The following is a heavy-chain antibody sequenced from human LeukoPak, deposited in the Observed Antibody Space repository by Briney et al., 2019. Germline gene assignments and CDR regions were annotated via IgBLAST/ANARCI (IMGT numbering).Heavy chain of an antibody. Sequence: ASVKVSCKASGYTFTSYYMHWVRQAPGQGLEWMGIINPSGGSTSYAQKFQGRVTMTRDMSTSTVYMELSSLRSEDTAVYYCARWIQLWLGSTLDAFDIWGQGTMVTVSS. D-gene: IGHD5-18*01. CDR1: GYTFTSYY. V-gene: IGHV1-46*01. J-gene: IGHJ3*02. CDR3: ARWIQLWLGSTLDAFDI. CDR2: INPSGGST.